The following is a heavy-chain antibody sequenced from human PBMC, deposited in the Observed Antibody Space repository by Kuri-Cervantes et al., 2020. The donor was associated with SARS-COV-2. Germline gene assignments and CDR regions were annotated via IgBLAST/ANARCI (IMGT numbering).Heavy chain of an antibody. CDR3: ARVWYYYDSSGPPWYYYYGMDV. J-gene: IGHJ6*02. CDR2: ISPIFGTA. V-gene: IGHV1-69*13. D-gene: IGHD3-22*01. CDR1: GGTFSSYD. Sequence: SVKVSCKASGGTFSSYDISWVRQAPGQGLEWMGGISPIFGTANYAQKFQGRVTITADESTSTAYMELSSLRSEDTAVYYCARVWYYYDSSGPPWYYYYGMDVWGQGTTVTVSS.